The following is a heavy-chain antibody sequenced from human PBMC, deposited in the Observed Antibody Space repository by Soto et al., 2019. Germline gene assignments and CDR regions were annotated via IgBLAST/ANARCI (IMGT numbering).Heavy chain of an antibody. CDR2: INADGSST. V-gene: IGHV3-74*01. D-gene: IGHD6-13*01. J-gene: IGHJ5*02. CDR3: AKDLQQPRTA. CDR1: GFTFSNYW. Sequence: PGGSLRLSCAASGFTFSNYWMHWVRQAPGKGLVWVSRINADGSSTSYVDSVKGRFTISRDNAKNSLYLQMNSLRAEDTALYYCAKDLQQPRTAWGQGTLVTVSS.